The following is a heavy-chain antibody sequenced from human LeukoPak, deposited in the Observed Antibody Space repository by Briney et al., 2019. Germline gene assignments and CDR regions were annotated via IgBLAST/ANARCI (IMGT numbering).Heavy chain of an antibody. CDR2: IFFSGST. CDR1: GGSFSGYY. Sequence: PSETLSLTCAVYGGSFSGYYWSWIRQPPGKGLEWIGYIFFSGSTNYNPSLKSRVTISVDTSKNQFSLKLSSVTAADTAVYYCAIAPQGNYYFDYWGQGTLVTVSS. D-gene: IGHD1-7*01. V-gene: IGHV4-59*01. CDR3: AIAPQGNYYFDY. J-gene: IGHJ4*02.